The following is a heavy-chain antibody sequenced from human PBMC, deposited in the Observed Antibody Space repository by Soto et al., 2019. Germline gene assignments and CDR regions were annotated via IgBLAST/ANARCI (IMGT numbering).Heavy chain of an antibody. V-gene: IGHV1-3*05. CDR2: INAGNGNT. J-gene: IGHJ4*02. CDR3: ARDRRDSSGWYGHY. Sequence: QVQLVQSGAEEKKPGASVKVSCKASGYTFTSYAMHWVRQAPGQRLEWMGWINAGNGNTKYSQKFQGRVTITRDTXXSAAYMELSSLRSEDTAVYYCARDRRDSSGWYGHYWGQGTLVTVSS. CDR1: GYTFTSYA. D-gene: IGHD6-19*01.